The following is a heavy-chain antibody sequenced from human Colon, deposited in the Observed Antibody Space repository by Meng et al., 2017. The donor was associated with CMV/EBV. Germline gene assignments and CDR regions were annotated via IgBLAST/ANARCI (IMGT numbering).Heavy chain of an antibody. Sequence: CKTSGYKFRYSSMHWMRQAPGQGLEWMGIFDPSGDSTNYAQKFQGRVTMTGDTSTSTVYMEMSTLRSEDTAVYYCARDRSATWTFDYWGQGTLVTVSS. V-gene: IGHV1-46*01. D-gene: IGHD1-1*01. CDR3: ARDRSATWTFDY. CDR1: GYKFRYSS. J-gene: IGHJ4*02. CDR2: FDPSGDST.